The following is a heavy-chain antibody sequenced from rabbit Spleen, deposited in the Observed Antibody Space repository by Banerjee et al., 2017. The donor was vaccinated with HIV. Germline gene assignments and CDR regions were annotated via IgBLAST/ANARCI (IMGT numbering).Heavy chain of an antibody. CDR3: ARDTSSSFSSYGMDL. CDR1: GFSFSSGYY. D-gene: IGHD1-1*01. CDR2: IYAGSSGST. Sequence: QSLEESGGGLVKPEGSLTLTCKASGFSFSSGYYMCWVRQAPGKGLEWIGCIYAGSSGSTYYASWAKGRFTISKTSSTTVTLQMTSLTAADTATYFCARDTSSSFSSYGMDLWGPGTLVTVS. J-gene: IGHJ6*01. V-gene: IGHV1S40*01.